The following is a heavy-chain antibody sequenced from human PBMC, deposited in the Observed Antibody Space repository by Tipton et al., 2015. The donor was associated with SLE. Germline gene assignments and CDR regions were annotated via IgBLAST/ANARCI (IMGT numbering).Heavy chain of an antibody. D-gene: IGHD3-16*02. CDR2: IKPDGSEE. CDR1: GFTFSSYW. CDR3: ARDLSYDYIWGSYRLWYYFDY. J-gene: IGHJ4*02. V-gene: IGHV3-7*01. Sequence: GSLRLSCAASGFTFSSYWMSWVRQPPGKEPEWVANIKPDGSEEYYVDSVKGRFTISRDNAKNSLYLQMTSLRAEDTAVYYCARDLSYDYIWGSYRLWYYFDYWGQGTLVTVSS.